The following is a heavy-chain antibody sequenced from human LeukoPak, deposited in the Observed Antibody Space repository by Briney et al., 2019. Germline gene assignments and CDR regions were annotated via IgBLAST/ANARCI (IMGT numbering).Heavy chain of an antibody. D-gene: IGHD3-10*01. CDR3: ARGFRGPNFDY. CDR2: IHYSGST. CDR1: GYSISSAYY. Sequence: SETLSLTCHVSGYSISSAYYWGWIRQPPGKEPEWIGSIHYSGSTSYNPSLKSRVTISGDTSKNQFSLKLSSVTAADTAVYYCARGFRGPNFDYWGQGTLVTVSS. V-gene: IGHV4-38-2*02. J-gene: IGHJ4*02.